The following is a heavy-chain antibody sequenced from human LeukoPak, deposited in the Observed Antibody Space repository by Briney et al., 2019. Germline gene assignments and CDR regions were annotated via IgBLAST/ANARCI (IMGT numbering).Heavy chain of an antibody. J-gene: IGHJ6*03. D-gene: IGHD3-22*01. CDR1: GLTVSNNY. CDR3: ARSGCWDGYSYYYMDV. CDR2: IYTSSHS. V-gene: IGHV3-53*01. Sequence: VGSLRLSCAASGLTVSNNYMSSGRPAPGKGLERVSAIYTSSHSVYADSVKGRFIISKDNTNNTLYLQMNSLGAADTAIYYCARSGCWDGYSYYYMDVWGKGTTVTVSS.